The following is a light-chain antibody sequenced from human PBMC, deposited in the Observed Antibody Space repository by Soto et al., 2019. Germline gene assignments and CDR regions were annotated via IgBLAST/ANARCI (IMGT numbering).Light chain of an antibody. CDR3: QQYGISPRT. V-gene: IGKV3-15*01. J-gene: IGKJ5*01. CDR1: QSVSSN. Sequence: EIVMTQSPATLSVSPGERATLSCRASQSVSSNLAWYQQKPGQAPRLLIYDTSTRATGIPARFSGSGSGTEFTLTISSLQSEDFAVYYCQQYGISPRTFGQGTRLEIK. CDR2: DTS.